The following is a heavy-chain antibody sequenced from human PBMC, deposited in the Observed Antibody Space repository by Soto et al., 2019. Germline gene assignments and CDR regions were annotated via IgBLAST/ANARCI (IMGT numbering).Heavy chain of an antibody. Sequence: SETLSLTCTVSGGSISSYYWSWIRQPPGKGLEWIGYIYYSGSTNYNPSLKSRVTISVDTSKNQFSLKLSSVTAADTAVYYCARDSSSGSSYYYYGMDVWGQGTTVTVSS. J-gene: IGHJ6*02. CDR3: ARDSSSGSSYYYYGMDV. V-gene: IGHV4-59*01. CDR1: GGSISSYY. D-gene: IGHD1-26*01. CDR2: IYYSGST.